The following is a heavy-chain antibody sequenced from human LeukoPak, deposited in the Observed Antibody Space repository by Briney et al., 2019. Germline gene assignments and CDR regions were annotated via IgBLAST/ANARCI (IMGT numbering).Heavy chain of an antibody. V-gene: IGHV1-69*13. CDR1: GGTFSSYA. CDR3: ARGGDYGDYDLFDY. D-gene: IGHD4-17*01. CDR2: IIPIFGTA. Sequence: SVKVSCKASGGTFSSYAISWVRQAPGQGLEWMGGIIPIFGTADYAQKFQGRVTITADESTSTAYMELSSLRSEDTAVYYCARGGDYGDYDLFDYWGQGTLVTVSS. J-gene: IGHJ4*02.